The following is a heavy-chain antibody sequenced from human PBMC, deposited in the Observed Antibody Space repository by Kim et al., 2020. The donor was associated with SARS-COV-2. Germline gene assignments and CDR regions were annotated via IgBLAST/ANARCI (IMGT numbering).Heavy chain of an antibody. CDR3: AKVGGQWLVLGPDY. V-gene: IGHV3-30*18. J-gene: IGHJ4*02. Sequence: GGSLRLSCAASGFTFSSYGMHWVRQAPGKGLEWVAVISYDGSNKYYADSVKGRFTISRDNSKNTLYLQMNSLRAEDTAVYYCAKVGGQWLVLGPDYWGQGTLVTVSS. CDR1: GFTFSSYG. D-gene: IGHD6-19*01. CDR2: ISYDGSNK.